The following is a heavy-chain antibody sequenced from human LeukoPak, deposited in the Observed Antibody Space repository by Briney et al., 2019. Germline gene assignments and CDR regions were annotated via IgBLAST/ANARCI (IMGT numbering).Heavy chain of an antibody. Sequence: GGSLRLSCAASEFTLSSYWMHWVRQAPGKGLVWVSRINGDGRTTNYADSVKGRFTISRDIAKNTLYLLVNSLRAEDTAVYFCARGNSGYGNLDYWGQGTLVTVSS. CDR1: EFTLSSYW. CDR3: ARGNSGYGNLDY. D-gene: IGHD3-9*01. J-gene: IGHJ4*02. V-gene: IGHV3-74*01. CDR2: INGDGRTT.